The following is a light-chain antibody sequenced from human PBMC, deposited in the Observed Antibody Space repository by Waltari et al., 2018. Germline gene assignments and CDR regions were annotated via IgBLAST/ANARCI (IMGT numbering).Light chain of an antibody. CDR3: QSADSSGTYNV. V-gene: IGLV3-25*03. J-gene: IGLJ6*01. CDR2: KDR. Sequence: SYELPQPPSVSVSPGQTARITCAGDALPQQYANWYQQKPGQAPALVIYKDRERPSWIPERCSGASSGTTVTLTISGVQAEDEADYYCQSADSSGTYNVFGSGTKVTVL. CDR1: ALPQQY.